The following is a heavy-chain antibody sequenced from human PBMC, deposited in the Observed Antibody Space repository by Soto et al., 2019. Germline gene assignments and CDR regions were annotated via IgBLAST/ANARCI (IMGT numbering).Heavy chain of an antibody. CDR3: LFSYRNGMDV. V-gene: IGHV1-2*04. CDR2: INPNSGGT. Sequence: ASVKVSCKASGYTFTGYYMHWVRQAPGQGLEWMGWINPNSGGTNYEQKFQGWVTMARDTSISTAYMELSRLRSDDTAVYYCLFSYRNGMDVWGKGTTVTVSS. CDR1: GYTFTGYY. J-gene: IGHJ6*04. D-gene: IGHD1-26*01.